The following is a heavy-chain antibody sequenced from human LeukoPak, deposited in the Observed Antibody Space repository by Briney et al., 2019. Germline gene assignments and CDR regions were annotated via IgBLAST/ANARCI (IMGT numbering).Heavy chain of an antibody. CDR2: IYYSGST. J-gene: IGHJ4*02. V-gene: IGHV4-59*12. CDR3: ARGGGAAAADY. CDR1: GGSSSSYY. Sequence: TSETLSLTWTVSGGSSSSYYWSLIRQPPCQGLDWIGYIYYSGSTNYNPSLKSRVTISVDRSKNQFSLKLSSVTAADTAVYYCARGGGAAAADYWGQGTLVTVSS. D-gene: IGHD6-13*01.